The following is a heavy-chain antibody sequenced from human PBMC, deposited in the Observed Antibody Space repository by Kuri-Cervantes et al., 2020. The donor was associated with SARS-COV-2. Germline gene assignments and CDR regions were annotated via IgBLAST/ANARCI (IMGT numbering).Heavy chain of an antibody. CDR1: GFTFSSYA. V-gene: IGHV3-30-3*01. J-gene: IGHJ4*02. Sequence: LSLTCAASGFTFSSYAMHWVRQAPGKGLEWVAVISYDGSNKYYADSVKGRYTISRDNSKNTLYLQMNSLRAEDTAVYYCARAFMVQGVNGPGYWGQGTLVTVSS. D-gene: IGHD3-10*01. CDR3: ARAFMVQGVNGPGY. CDR2: ISYDGSNK.